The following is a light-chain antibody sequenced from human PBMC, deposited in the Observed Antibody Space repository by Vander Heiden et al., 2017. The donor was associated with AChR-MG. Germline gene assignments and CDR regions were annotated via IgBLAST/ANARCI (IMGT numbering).Light chain of an antibody. J-gene: IGLJ3*02. CDR1: SLRSYY. V-gene: IGLV3-19*01. CDR2: GKN. Sequence: SSQLTPHPAVSVSLSQPLRITCQGDSLRSYYASWYQQKPGQAPVLVIYGKNNRPSGIPDRFSGSSSGNTASLTITGAQAEDEADYYCNSRDSSGNHLRVFGGGTKLTVL. CDR3: NSRDSSGNHLRV.